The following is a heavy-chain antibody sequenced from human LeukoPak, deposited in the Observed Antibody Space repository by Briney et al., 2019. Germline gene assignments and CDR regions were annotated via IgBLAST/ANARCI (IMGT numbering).Heavy chain of an antibody. CDR1: GFTFSSYS. J-gene: IGHJ4*02. V-gene: IGHV3-21*01. CDR2: ISSSSSYI. CDR3: AKDRGEGELTPTPVDY. Sequence: GGSLRLSCAASGFTFSSYSMNWVRQAPGKGLEWVSSISSSSSYIYYADSVKGRFTISRDNSKNTLYLQMNSLRAEDTAVYYCAKDRGEGELTPTPVDYWGQGTLVTVSS. D-gene: IGHD1-26*01.